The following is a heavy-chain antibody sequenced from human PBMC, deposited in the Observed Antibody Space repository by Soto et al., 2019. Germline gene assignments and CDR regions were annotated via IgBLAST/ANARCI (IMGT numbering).Heavy chain of an antibody. J-gene: IGHJ4*02. CDR3: AREYSYGQSN. Sequence: SETLSLTCAVYGGSFSGYYWSWIRQPPGKGLEWIGEINHSGSTNYNPSLKSRVTISVDTSKNQFSLKLSSVTAADTAVYYCAREYSYGQSNWGQGILVTVSS. V-gene: IGHV4-34*01. CDR2: INHSGST. D-gene: IGHD5-18*01. CDR1: GGSFSGYY.